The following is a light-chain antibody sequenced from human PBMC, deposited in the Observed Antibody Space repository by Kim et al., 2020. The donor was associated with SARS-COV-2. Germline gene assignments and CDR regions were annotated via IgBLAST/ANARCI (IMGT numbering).Light chain of an antibody. J-gene: IGKJ5*01. CDR1: QSVTGC. CDR3: QQRSNWLIT. Sequence: LSPGERVTLSCRASQSVTGCLAWYQQKPGQAPRLLIYDKSNRASGTPARFSGSGSGTEFTLTINSLEPEDFAVYYCQQRSNWLITFGQGTRLGIK. CDR2: DKS. V-gene: IGKV3-11*01.